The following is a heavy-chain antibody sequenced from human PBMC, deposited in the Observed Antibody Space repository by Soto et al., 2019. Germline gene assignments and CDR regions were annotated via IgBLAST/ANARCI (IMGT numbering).Heavy chain of an antibody. V-gene: IGHV3-33*01. CDR3: ARAPEYSSSLDY. J-gene: IGHJ4*02. CDR2: IWYDGNNK. D-gene: IGHD6-6*01. Sequence: GGSLRLSCAASGFTFSSYDMHWVRQAPGKGLEWVAVIWYDGNNKYYADSVKGRFTISRDNSKNTLYLQMNSLRAEDTAVYYCARAPEYSSSLDYWGQGTLVTVSS. CDR1: GFTFSSYD.